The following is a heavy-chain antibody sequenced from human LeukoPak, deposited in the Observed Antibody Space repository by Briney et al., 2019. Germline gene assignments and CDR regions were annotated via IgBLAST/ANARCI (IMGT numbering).Heavy chain of an antibody. CDR3: ARQPSLYGSGSYFRFDL. J-gene: IGHJ2*01. CDR1: GGSISSSSYY. Sequence: SETLSLTCTASGGSISSSSYYWGWLRQPPGKGLEWIGSIYYSGSSYYNPSLKSRVTMSVDTSENKFSLRLSSVTAADTAVYYCARQPSLYGSGSYFRFDLWGRGTLVTVSS. V-gene: IGHV4-39*01. D-gene: IGHD3-10*01. CDR2: IYYSGSS.